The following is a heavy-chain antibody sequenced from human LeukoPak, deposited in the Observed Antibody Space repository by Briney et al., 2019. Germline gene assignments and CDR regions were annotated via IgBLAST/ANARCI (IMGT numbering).Heavy chain of an antibody. D-gene: IGHD5-18*01. CDR3: ARVAPDTAMGGFDY. J-gene: IGHJ4*02. Sequence: SETLSLTCTVSGGSISSGGYYWSWIRQHPGKGLEWIGYIYYSGSTYYDPSLKSRVTISVDTSKNQFSLKLSSVTAADTAVYYCARVAPDTAMGGFDYWGQGTLVTVSS. V-gene: IGHV4-31*03. CDR1: GGSISSGGYY. CDR2: IYYSGST.